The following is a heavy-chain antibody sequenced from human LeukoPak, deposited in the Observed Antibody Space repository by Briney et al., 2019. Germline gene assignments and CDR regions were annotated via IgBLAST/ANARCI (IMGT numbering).Heavy chain of an antibody. D-gene: IGHD3-9*01. CDR2: ISGSGGST. J-gene: IGHJ6*02. CDR3: AKDCSIRYFDWFRNYYYYYGMDV. Sequence: GGSLRLSCAASGFTFSSYAMSWVRQAPGKGLEWVSAISGSGGSTYYADSVKGRFTISRDNSKNTLYLQMNSLRAEDTAVYYCAKDCSIRYFDWFRNYYYYYGMDVWGQGTTVTVS. CDR1: GFTFSSYA. V-gene: IGHV3-23*01.